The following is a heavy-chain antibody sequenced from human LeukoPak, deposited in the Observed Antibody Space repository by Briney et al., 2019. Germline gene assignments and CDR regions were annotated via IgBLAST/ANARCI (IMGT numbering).Heavy chain of an antibody. CDR1: GGSFSGYY. CDR2: IYYSGST. CDR3: ARYAGLGAFDI. J-gene: IGHJ3*02. D-gene: IGHD6-13*01. Sequence: SETLSLTCAVYGGSFSGYYWSWIRQPPGKGLEWIGYIYYSGSTNYNPSLKSRVTISVDTSKNQFSLKLSSVTAADTAVYYCARYAGLGAFDIWGQGTMVTVSS. V-gene: IGHV4-59*01.